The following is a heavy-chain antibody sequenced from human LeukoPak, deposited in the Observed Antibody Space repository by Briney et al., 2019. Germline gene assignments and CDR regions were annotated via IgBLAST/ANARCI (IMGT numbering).Heavy chain of an antibody. CDR2: ILFSGGT. J-gene: IGHJ4*02. CDR1: GGSVISYY. V-gene: IGHV4-59*02. CDR3: ARGRYESGSLTPPDS. Sequence: SVTLSLTSTVTGGSVISYYWSWMRQPPGEGLEWWVYILFSGGTNYNHSIKSRVTISVDTSKNQFSLKLSSVTAAHTDVYYCARGRYESGSLTPPDSWGQGILVTVSS. D-gene: IGHD3-10*01.